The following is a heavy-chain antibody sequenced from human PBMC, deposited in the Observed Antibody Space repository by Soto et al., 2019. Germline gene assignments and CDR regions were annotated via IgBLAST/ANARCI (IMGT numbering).Heavy chain of an antibody. J-gene: IGHJ6*02. D-gene: IGHD5-12*01. CDR1: GYTFTNHG. V-gene: IGHV1-18*01. CDR3: ATAEEVDIEAYYGMDV. Sequence: ASVKVSCKASGYTFTNHGISWVRQAPGQGLEWVGWVSAYNGDTKYAQNLQDRVSMTTVTSTTTAYMELRSLRSEDTAVYYCATAEEVDIEAYYGMDVWGQGTTVTVSS. CDR2: VSAYNGDT.